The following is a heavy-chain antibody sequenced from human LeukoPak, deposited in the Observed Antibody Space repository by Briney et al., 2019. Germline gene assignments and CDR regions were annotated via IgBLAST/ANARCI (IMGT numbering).Heavy chain of an antibody. D-gene: IGHD5-12*01. J-gene: IGHJ4*02. CDR2: ISGSGGST. V-gene: IGHV3-23*01. Sequence: GGSLRLSCAASGFTFSSYAMSWVRQAPGKGLEWVSAISGSGGSTYYADSVKGRFTISRDNSKNTLYLQMNSLRAEDTAVYYCAKDVGSIVATITFHWGQGTLVTVSS. CDR1: GFTFSSYA. CDR3: AKDVGSIVATITFH.